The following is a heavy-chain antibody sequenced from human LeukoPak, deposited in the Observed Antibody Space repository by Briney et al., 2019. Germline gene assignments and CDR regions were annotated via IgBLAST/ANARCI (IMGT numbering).Heavy chain of an antibody. D-gene: IGHD4-23*01. CDR3: ARGRPHGNDY. CDR1: GFTFSSYW. J-gene: IGHJ4*02. Sequence: GGSLRLSCAASGFTFSSYWMNWARQAPGKGLEWVASINHNGNVNYYVDSVKGRFTISRDNAKNTLYLQMNSLRVEDTAVYYCARGRPHGNDYWGQGTLVTVSS. V-gene: IGHV3-7*01. CDR2: INHNGNVN.